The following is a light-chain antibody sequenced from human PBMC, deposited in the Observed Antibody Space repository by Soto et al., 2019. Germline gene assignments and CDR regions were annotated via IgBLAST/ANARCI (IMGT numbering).Light chain of an antibody. CDR2: EVS. CDR1: RSDIGTFNY. V-gene: IGLV2-14*01. J-gene: IGLJ1*01. Sequence: QLVLTQPASVSGSPRQSITISCTGTRSDIGTFNYVSWYQLHPGKAPKLIIYEVSNRPSGVSDRFSGSKSANTASLTISGLLPEDEAEYYCSSYSASDTLYVFGSGTKLTVL. CDR3: SSYSASDTLYV.